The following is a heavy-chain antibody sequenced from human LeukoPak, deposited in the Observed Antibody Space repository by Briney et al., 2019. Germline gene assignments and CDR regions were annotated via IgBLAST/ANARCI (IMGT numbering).Heavy chain of an antibody. J-gene: IGHJ1*01. CDR1: GFTFSSYG. D-gene: IGHD3-22*01. CDR3: AKEDGQYYYDSSPIEYFQH. Sequence: GGTLRLSCAASGFTFSSYGMSWVRHAPGKGLEWVSAISGSGGSTYYADSVKGRFTISRDNSKNTLYLQMNSLRAEDTAVYYCAKEDGQYYYDSSPIEYFQHWGQGTLVTVSS. V-gene: IGHV3-23*01. CDR2: ISGSGGST.